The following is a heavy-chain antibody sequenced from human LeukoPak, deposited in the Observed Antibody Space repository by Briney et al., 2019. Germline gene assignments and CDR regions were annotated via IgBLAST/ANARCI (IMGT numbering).Heavy chain of an antibody. Sequence: GGSLRLSCTTSGFTFGDYAMSWVRQAPGKGLEWVSYISSSGSTIYYGDSVKGRFTISRDNAKNSLYLQMNSLRADDTAVYYCVSRGEGGFDYWGQGTLVTVSS. CDR2: ISSSGSTI. J-gene: IGHJ4*02. CDR3: VSRGEGGFDY. V-gene: IGHV3-11*01. CDR1: GFTFGDYA. D-gene: IGHD3-16*01.